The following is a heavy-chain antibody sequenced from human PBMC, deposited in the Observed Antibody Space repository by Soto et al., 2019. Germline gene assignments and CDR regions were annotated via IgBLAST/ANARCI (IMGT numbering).Heavy chain of an antibody. CDR2: TGLNGRTT. Sequence: EMQLLESGGGLVQPGGSLRLSCAASGFTFSTSAMTWVRQAPGKGLEWVSTTGLNGRTTYYADSVKGRFTVSRDNSKNTLDLQMSSLRAEDTAVYYCATVHGTSRSFDSWGQGTLVTVSS. V-gene: IGHV3-23*01. CDR3: ATVHGTSRSFDS. CDR1: GFTFSTSA. J-gene: IGHJ4*02.